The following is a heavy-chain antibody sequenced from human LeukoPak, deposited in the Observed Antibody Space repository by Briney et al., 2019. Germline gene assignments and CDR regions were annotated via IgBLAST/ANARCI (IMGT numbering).Heavy chain of an antibody. CDR1: GGTFRGYY. CDR3: ARGVLGPYYFDL. V-gene: IGHV4-34*01. J-gene: IGHJ2*01. CDR2: IHYTGAA. D-gene: IGHD7-27*01. Sequence: SETLSLTCAVYGGTFRGYYWSWIRQPPGKGLEWIGEIHYTGAANYKPSLKSRVTISGDPSKNQVSLRVSSVTAADTAVNYCARGVLGPYYFDLWGRGTLVTVSS.